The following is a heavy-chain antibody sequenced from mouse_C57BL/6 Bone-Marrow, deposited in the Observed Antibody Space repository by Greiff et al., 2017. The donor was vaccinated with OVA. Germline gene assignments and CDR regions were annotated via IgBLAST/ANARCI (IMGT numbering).Heavy chain of an antibody. D-gene: IGHD1-1*01. V-gene: IGHV12-3*01. CDR1: GFPITSGYY. Sequence: VKLQESGPGLVKPSQSLFLTCSITGFPITSGYYWIWIRQSPGKPLEWMGYITHSGETFYNPSLQSPISITSETSKNQSFLQLNSVTTEDTAMYYCAGDRILTYYYGSSPGYFDVWGTGTTVTVSS. J-gene: IGHJ1*03. CDR2: ITHSGET. CDR3: AGDRILTYYYGSSPGYFDV.